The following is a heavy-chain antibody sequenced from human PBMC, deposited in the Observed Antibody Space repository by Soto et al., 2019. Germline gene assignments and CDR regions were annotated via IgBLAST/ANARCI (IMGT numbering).Heavy chain of an antibody. CDR3: ALRRIGVSQWNYGDFDY. V-gene: IGHV2-5*02. CDR2: IYWDDDK. D-gene: IGHD1-7*01. CDR1: GFSLSTSGVG. J-gene: IGHJ4*02. Sequence: QITLRESGPTLVKPTQTLTLTCTFSGFSLSTSGVGVGWIRQPPGKALEWLVFIYWDDDKRYSPSLRSRLAITKDTSKNQVVLTMANVDPMDTATYFCALRRIGVSQWNYGDFDYWGQGTLVTVSS.